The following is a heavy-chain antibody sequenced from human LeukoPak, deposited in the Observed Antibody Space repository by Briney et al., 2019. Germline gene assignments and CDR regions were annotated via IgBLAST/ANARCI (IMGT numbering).Heavy chain of an antibody. J-gene: IGHJ4*02. CDR1: GGTFSSYA. D-gene: IGHD3-10*01. V-gene: IGHV1-69*13. CDR3: AREAAMVRGVVTFDY. CDR2: IIPIFGTA. Sequence: GASVKVSCTASGGTFSSYAISWVRQAPGQGLEWMGGIIPIFGTANYAQKFQGRVTITADESTSTAYMELSSLRSEDTAVYYCAREAAMVRGVVTFDYWGQGTLVTVSS.